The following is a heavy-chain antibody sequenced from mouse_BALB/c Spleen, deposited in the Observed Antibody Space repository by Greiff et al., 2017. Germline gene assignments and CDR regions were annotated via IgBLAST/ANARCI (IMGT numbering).Heavy chain of an antibody. Sequence: VQLVESGPGLVKPSQSLSFTCSVTGFSITSGYYWYWIRQFPGNQLEWMGYISYDGSNNYNPSLKNRISITRDPSKNQFFLKLNSVTTEDTATYYGAREGGPYSNNFDYWGQGTTLTVSA. CDR1: GFSITSGYY. V-gene: IGHV3-6*02. CDR3: AREGGPYSNNFDY. J-gene: IGHJ2*01. D-gene: IGHD2-5*01. CDR2: ISYDGSN.